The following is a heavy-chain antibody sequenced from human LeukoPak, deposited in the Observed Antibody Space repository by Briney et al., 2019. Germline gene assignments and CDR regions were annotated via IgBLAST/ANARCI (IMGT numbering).Heavy chain of an antibody. CDR2: ISPSGGST. V-gene: IGHV1-46*01. J-gene: IGHJ6*03. Sequence: ASVKVSCKAFGYTFTSNYMHWVRQAPGQGPEWMGVISPSGGSTTYAQKFQGRVTLTRDMSTSTDYLELSSLRSDDTAVYYCARDLFPSGTQYYYYYYMDVWGKGTTVTVSS. D-gene: IGHD1-1*01. CDR1: GYTFTSNY. CDR3: ARDLFPSGTQYYYYYYMDV.